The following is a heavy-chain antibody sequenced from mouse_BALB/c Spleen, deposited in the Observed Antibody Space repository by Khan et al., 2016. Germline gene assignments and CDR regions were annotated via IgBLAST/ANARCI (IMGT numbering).Heavy chain of an antibody. CDR3: WILL. Sequence: EVELVESGGGLVQPGGSMKLSCVASGFTFSNYWMNWFRQSPAKGLEWVAEFRLKSDDYVTHYAESVQGRFTISRDDSKSSVSLQMNNLRAEDTGFYYGWILLWGQGTTLTVSS. J-gene: IGHJ2*01. V-gene: IGHV6-6*02. CDR2: FRLKSDDYVT. CDR1: GFTFSNYW.